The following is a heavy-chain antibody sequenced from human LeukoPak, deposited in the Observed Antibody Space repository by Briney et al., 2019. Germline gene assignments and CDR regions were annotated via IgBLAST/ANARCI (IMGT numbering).Heavy chain of an antibody. V-gene: IGHV3-23*01. J-gene: IGHJ4*02. CDR3: ARDLAWGAFDY. CDR1: GFTFSSYA. D-gene: IGHD7-27*01. CDR2: ISPRGGGT. Sequence: EAGGSLRLSCAASGFTFSSYAMSWVRQAPGKGLEWLSGISPRGGGTYYADSVKGRFTISRDDSKNTLSLQMNSLRVEDTAVYYCARDLAWGAFDYWGQGTLVTVSS.